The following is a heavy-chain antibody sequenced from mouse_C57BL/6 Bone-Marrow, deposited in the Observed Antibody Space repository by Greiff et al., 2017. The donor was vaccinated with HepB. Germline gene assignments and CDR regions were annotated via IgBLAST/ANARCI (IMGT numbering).Heavy chain of an antibody. CDR3: ARPPNYYGSSHWYFDV. Sequence: EVKLVESGGGLVKPGGSLKLSCAASGFTFSDYGMHWVRQAPEKGLEWVAYISSGSSTIYYADTVKGRFTISRDNAKNTLFLQMTSLRSEDTAMYYCARPPNYYGSSHWYFDVWGTGTTVTVSS. V-gene: IGHV5-17*01. CDR2: ISSGSSTI. CDR1: GFTFSDYG. D-gene: IGHD1-1*01. J-gene: IGHJ1*03.